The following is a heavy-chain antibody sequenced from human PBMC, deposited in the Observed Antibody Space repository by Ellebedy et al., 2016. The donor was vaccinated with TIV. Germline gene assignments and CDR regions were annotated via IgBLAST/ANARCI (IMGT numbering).Heavy chain of an antibody. Sequence: PGGSLRLSCAASGFTFSSYWMHWVRQAPGKGLVWVSRINSDGSSIYADSVKGRFTISRDNAKNTLYLQMDSLRAEDTAVYYCARSRQEGATPPDDYWGQGALVTVSS. D-gene: IGHD1-26*01. CDR3: ARSRQEGATPPDDY. CDR1: GFTFSSYW. CDR2: INSDGSS. V-gene: IGHV3-74*01. J-gene: IGHJ4*02.